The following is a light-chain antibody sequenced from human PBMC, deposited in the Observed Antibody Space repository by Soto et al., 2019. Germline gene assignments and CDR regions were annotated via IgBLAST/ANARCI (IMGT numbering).Light chain of an antibody. CDR3: LWYARAGSFV. CDR2: EVN. J-gene: IGLJ1*01. CDR1: SCDIGNYNL. V-gene: IGLV2-23*02. Sequence: QSALTQPASVSGSPGQSITISCTGTSCDIGNYNLVSWFQQHPGKAPKVFIYEVNRRPSGVSDRLSCSKSANTASLTISRLQAEDEADYYCLWYARAGSFVLGSGTQVPVL.